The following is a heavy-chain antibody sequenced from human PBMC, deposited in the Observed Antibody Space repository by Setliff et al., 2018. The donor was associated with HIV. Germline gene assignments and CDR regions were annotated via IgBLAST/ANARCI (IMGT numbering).Heavy chain of an antibody. J-gene: IGHJ6*03. D-gene: IGHD2-15*01. CDR3: ARGRHCMDGRCYPHYYYYHYMDV. CDR1: GGSFSGYY. Sequence: PSETLSLTCAVYGGSFSGYYWNWIRQLPGKGLEWVGEINLIGRTNYNPSLKSRVTISLDTSKNQFSLKLSSVTAADTAVYYCARGRHCMDGRCYPHYYYYHYMDVWAKGTTVTVSS. CDR2: INLIGRT. V-gene: IGHV4-34*01.